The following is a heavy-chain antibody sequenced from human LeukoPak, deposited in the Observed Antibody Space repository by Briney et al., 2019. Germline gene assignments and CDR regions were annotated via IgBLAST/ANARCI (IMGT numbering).Heavy chain of an antibody. Sequence: GGSLRLSCAASRFTVNNNYMSWVRQAPGKGLEWVPVIYSGGSTYYADSVKGRFTISRDNSKNTLYLQMNSLRAEDTAVYYCSRWPTWGIDYWGQGTLVTVSS. J-gene: IGHJ4*02. CDR3: SRWPTWGIDY. CDR2: IYSGGST. V-gene: IGHV3-53*01. CDR1: RFTVNNNY. D-gene: IGHD3-16*01.